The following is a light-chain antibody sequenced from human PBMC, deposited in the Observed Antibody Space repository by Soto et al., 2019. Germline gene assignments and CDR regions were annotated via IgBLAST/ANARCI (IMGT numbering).Light chain of an antibody. V-gene: IGKV3D-15*01. CDR2: GVY. CDR3: QQYHSWPPRT. CDR1: QSVSSN. J-gene: IGKJ1*01. Sequence: EIVMAKSRTILSVSPGESTTLSWRASQSVSSNLAWYQQKPGQAPRLLIYGVYTRAPGIPARFSGSGSGTGFTLTISSLQSEDFAVYYCQQYHSWPPRTFGQGTKVDIK.